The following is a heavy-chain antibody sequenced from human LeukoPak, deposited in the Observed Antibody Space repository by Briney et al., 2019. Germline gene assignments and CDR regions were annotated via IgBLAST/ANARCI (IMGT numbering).Heavy chain of an antibody. CDR3: ARGTYDALDI. V-gene: IGHV4-30-2*01. J-gene: IGHJ3*02. Sequence: SETLSLTCAVSGGSISSGGYSWSWIRQPPAKGLEWIGYIYHSGSTYYNPSLKSRVTISVDRSKNQFSLKLSSVTAADTAVYYCARGTYDALDIWGQGTMVTVSS. D-gene: IGHD1/OR15-1a*01. CDR2: IYHSGST. CDR1: GGSISSGGYS.